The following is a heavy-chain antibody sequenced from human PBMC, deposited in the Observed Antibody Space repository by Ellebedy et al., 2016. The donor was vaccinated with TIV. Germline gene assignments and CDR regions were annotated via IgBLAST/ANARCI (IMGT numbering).Heavy chain of an antibody. CDR1: GFTFEDYG. V-gene: IGHV3-74*01. Sequence: GESLKISCAASGFTFEDYGMSWVRQAPGKGLVWVSRINSDGSSTSYADSVKGRFTISRDNAKNTLYLQMNSLRAEDTAVYYCAKASTAEQWLVIDYWGQGTLVTVSS. J-gene: IGHJ4*02. CDR2: INSDGSST. D-gene: IGHD6-19*01. CDR3: AKASTAEQWLVIDY.